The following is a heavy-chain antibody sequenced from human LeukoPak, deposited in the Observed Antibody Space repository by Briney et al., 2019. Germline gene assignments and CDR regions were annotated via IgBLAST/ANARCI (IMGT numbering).Heavy chain of an antibody. CDR3: ARGYCSGGSCTWGLFDS. CDR1: GFIFSTHA. CDR2: ISDSGGGT. D-gene: IGHD2-15*01. J-gene: IGHJ4*02. V-gene: IGHV3-23*01. Sequence: GGSLRLSCVASGFIFSTHAMSWVRLAPGRGLEWVSTISDSGGGTYYTESVKGRFTISRDNSMSTLSLQMKSLRVEDTALYYRARGYCSGGSCTWGLFDSWGQGTLVTVSS.